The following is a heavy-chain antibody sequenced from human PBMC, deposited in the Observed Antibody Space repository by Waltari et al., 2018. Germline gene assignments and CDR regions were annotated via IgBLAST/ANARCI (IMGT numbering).Heavy chain of an antibody. D-gene: IGHD5-12*01. CDR1: GGSISSSSYY. Sequence: QLQLQESGPGLVKPSETLSLTCTVSGGSISSSSYYWGWIRQPPGKGLEWIGSIYYSGSTSHNPSPKSRVTISVDTSKNQFSLKLSSVTAADTAVYYCARVGDEDGYNPGDYFDYWGQGTLVTVSS. V-gene: IGHV4-39*01. CDR2: IYYSGST. J-gene: IGHJ4*02. CDR3: ARVGDEDGYNPGDYFDY.